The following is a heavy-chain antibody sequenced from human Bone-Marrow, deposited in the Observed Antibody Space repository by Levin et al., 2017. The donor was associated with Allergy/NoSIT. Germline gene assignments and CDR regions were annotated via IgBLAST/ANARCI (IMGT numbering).Heavy chain of an antibody. D-gene: IGHD3-22*01. V-gene: IGHV1-69*06. Sequence: AASVKVSCKASGGTFSSYAISWVRQAPGQGLEWMGGIIPIFGTANYAQKFQGRVTITADKSTSTAYMELSSLRSEDTAVYYCAILITTDAFDIWGQGTMVTVSS. CDR3: AILITTDAFDI. J-gene: IGHJ3*02. CDR1: GGTFSSYA. CDR2: IIPIFGTA.